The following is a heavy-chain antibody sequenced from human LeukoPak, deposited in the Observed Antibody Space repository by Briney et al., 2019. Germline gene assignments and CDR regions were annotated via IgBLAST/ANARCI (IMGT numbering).Heavy chain of an antibody. CDR2: IYSGGST. CDR1: GFTVSSNY. Sequence: GASLLLSCAASGFTVSSNYISCVRPAPGKGLEWVSVIYSGGSTYYADSVKGRFTISRDNSKNTLYLQMNSLRAEDTAVYYCARDPRQYSYGYRFDYWGQGTLVTVSS. CDR3: ARDPRQYSYGYRFDY. V-gene: IGHV3-53*01. D-gene: IGHD5-18*01. J-gene: IGHJ4*02.